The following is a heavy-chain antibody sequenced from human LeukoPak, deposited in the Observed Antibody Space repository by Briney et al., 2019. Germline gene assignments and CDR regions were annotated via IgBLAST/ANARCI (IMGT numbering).Heavy chain of an antibody. D-gene: IGHD6-13*01. CDR2: ICSSSSYI. J-gene: IGHJ4*02. V-gene: IGHV3-21*01. CDR1: GFTFSSDG. CDR3: AREPIEESGTFGY. Sequence: GRSLRLSSAASGFTFSSDGLDWVRQAPGKGLEWFASICSSSSYIYYADSFKGRFIIFRANAKNSLYLQMNNLRAEDTAADYCAREPIEESGTFGYWGQGTLVTVSS.